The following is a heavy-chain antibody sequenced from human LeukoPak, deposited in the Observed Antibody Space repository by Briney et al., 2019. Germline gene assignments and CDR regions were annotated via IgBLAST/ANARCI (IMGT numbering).Heavy chain of an antibody. CDR1: GGSISSYY. CDR3: ARRVSGDYGHWFDP. V-gene: IGHV4-59*01. Sequence: KPSETLSLTCTVSGGSISSYYWSWIRQPPGKGLEWIGYNSYSGSANYNPSLKSRVTILLDTSKNQFSLKLSSVTAADTAIYSCARRVSGDYGHWFDPWGQGTLVTVSS. CDR2: NSYSGSA. D-gene: IGHD4-17*01. J-gene: IGHJ5*02.